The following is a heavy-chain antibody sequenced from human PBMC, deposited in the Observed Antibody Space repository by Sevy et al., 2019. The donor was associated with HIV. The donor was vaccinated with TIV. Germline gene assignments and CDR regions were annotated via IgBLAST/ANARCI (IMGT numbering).Heavy chain of an antibody. D-gene: IGHD4-17*01. CDR3: AKNGDSPYYKYAMDI. CDR2: IGYDGSDK. CDR1: GFSFSSYG. J-gene: IGHJ6*02. Sequence: GGSLRLSCAASGFSFSSYGMYWVRQAPGKGLEWVARIGYDGSDKYYGDSVKGRVTISRDNSKKTLYLQMNSLRAEDTAVYYCAKNGDSPYYKYAMDIWGQGTTVTVS. V-gene: IGHV3-30*02.